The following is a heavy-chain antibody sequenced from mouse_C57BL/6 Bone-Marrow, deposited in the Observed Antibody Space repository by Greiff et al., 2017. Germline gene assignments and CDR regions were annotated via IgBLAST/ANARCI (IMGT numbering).Heavy chain of an antibody. J-gene: IGHJ3*01. CDR1: GYTFTDYE. CDR2: IDPETGGT. Sequence: VQLQQSGAELVRPGASVTLSCKASGYTFTDYEMHWVKQTPVHGLEWIGAIDPETGGTAYNQKFKGKAILTADKSSSTAYMELRSLTSEDSAVYYCTRSEGYYDWVWFAYWGQGTLVTVSA. CDR3: TRSEGYYDWVWFAY. D-gene: IGHD2-3*01. V-gene: IGHV1-15*01.